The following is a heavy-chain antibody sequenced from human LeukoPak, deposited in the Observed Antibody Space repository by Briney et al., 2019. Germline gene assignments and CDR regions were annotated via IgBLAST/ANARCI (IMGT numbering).Heavy chain of an antibody. Sequence: SSETLSLTCAVYGGSFSGYYWSWIRQPPGKGLEWIGEINHSGSTNYNPSLKSRVTISVDTSKNQFSLKLSSVTAADTAVYYCARLTTANDYWGQGTLVTVSS. J-gene: IGHJ4*02. D-gene: IGHD4-17*01. CDR1: GGSFSGYY. CDR3: ARLTTANDY. CDR2: INHSGST. V-gene: IGHV4-34*01.